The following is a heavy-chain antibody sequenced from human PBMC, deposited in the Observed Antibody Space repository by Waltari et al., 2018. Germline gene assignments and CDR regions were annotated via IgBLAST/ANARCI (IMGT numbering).Heavy chain of an antibody. CDR2: ISYDGSNK. D-gene: IGHD1-26*01. V-gene: IGHV3-30-3*01. Sequence: QVQLVESGGGVVQPGRSLRLSCAASGFTFSSYAMHWVRQAPGKGLEWVAVISYDGSNKYYADSVKGRFTISRDNPKNTLYLQMNSLRAEDTAVYYCAKGLRGAVNVPFDYWGQGTLVTVSS. J-gene: IGHJ4*02. CDR1: GFTFSSYA. CDR3: AKGLRGAVNVPFDY.